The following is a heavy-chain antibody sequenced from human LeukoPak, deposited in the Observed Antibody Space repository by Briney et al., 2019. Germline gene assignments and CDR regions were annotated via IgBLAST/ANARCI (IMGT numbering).Heavy chain of an antibody. V-gene: IGHV4-4*07. D-gene: IGHD4-17*01. J-gene: IGHJ6*03. CDR2: IYTSGST. Sequence: SETLSLTCTVSGGSISRYYWSWIRQPAGKGLEWIGRIYTSGSTNYNPSLKSRVTISVDKSKNQFSLKLSSVTAADTAVYYCARDKSGGDYYYYYMDVWGKGTTVTVSS. CDR3: ARDKSGGDYYYYYMDV. CDR1: GGSISRYY.